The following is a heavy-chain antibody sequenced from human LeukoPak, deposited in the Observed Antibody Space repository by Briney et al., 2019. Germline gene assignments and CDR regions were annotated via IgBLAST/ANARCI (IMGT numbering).Heavy chain of an antibody. D-gene: IGHD5-18*01. V-gene: IGHV4-4*07. CDR3: ARASSHSLGYYYYMDV. J-gene: IGHJ6*03. Sequence: SSETLSLTCTVSGGSISSYYWSWIRQPAGKGLEWIGRIYTSGSTNYNPSLKSRVTMSVDTSKNQFSLKLSSVTAADTAVYYCARASSHSLGYYYYMDVWGKGTTVTISS. CDR1: GGSISSYY. CDR2: IYTSGST.